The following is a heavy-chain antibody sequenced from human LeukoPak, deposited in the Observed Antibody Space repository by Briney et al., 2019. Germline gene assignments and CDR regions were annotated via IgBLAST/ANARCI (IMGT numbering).Heavy chain of an antibody. J-gene: IGHJ3*02. D-gene: IGHD3-10*01. CDR1: GGSISNYY. V-gene: IGHV4-59*01. Sequence: SETLSLTCTVSGGSISNYYWSWIRQPPGKGLEWIGYIFYSGSTNYNPSLKSRVTISIDTSKNQFSLNLSSVTAADTAVYYCAASFRGVILEGFDIWAKGQWSPSLQ. CDR3: AASFRGVILEGFDI. CDR2: IFYSGST.